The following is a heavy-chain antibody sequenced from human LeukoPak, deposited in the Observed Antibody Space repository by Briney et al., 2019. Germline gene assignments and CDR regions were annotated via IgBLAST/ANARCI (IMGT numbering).Heavy chain of an antibody. CDR1: GGSFSGYY. CDR3: ARVAYPPTRLHNYYYYGMDV. CDR2: INHSGST. Sequence: SETLSLTCAVYGGSFSGYYWSWTRQPPGKGLEWIGEINHSGSTNYNPSLKSRVTISVDTSKNQFSLKLSSVTAADTAVYYCARVAYPPTRLHNYYYYGMDVWGQGTTVTVSS. D-gene: IGHD2-21*01. J-gene: IGHJ6*02. V-gene: IGHV4-34*01.